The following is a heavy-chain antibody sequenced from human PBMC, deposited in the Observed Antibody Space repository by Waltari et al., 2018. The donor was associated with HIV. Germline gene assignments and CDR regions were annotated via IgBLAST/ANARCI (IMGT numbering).Heavy chain of an antibody. CDR3: ANYFSDWYVDY. Sequence: EVRLLESGGDLVQPGGSLRLSCAASGFTFSSYAMSWVRQAPGEGLAWVSASSGSGGSTYYADSVKGRFTISRDNSKNTLYLQMNSLRAEDTAVYYCANYFSDWYVDYWGQGTLVTVSS. CDR1: GFTFSSYA. J-gene: IGHJ4*02. V-gene: IGHV3-23*01. D-gene: IGHD6-19*01. CDR2: SSGSGGST.